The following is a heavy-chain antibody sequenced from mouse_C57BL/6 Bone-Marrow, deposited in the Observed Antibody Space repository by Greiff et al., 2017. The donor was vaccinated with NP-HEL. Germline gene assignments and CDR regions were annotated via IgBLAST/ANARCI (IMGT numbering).Heavy chain of an antibody. CDR2: IDPSDSYT. CDR1: GYTFTSYW. Sequence: VQLQQSGAELVMPGASVKLSCKASGYTFTSYWMHWVKQRPGQGLEWIGEIDPSDSYTNYNQKFKGKSTLTVDKSSSTAYMQLSSLTSEDSAVYYCARYLDYYGSSPYYFDYWGQGTTLTVSS. J-gene: IGHJ2*01. D-gene: IGHD1-1*01. V-gene: IGHV1-69*01. CDR3: ARYLDYYGSSPYYFDY.